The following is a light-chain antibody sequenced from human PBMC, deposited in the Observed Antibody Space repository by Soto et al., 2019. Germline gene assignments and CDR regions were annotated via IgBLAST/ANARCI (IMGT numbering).Light chain of an antibody. J-gene: IGKJ3*01. CDR3: QHYNGHIFT. Sequence: DIQMTQSPSSLPASVGDRVTITCRTSQSIGTWLAWYQQKSGSAPKLLIYEASKLQDGVPPRFSGSKSGTQFTLTISNLQPDDFATYYCQHYNGHIFTFGPGTKVDIK. V-gene: IGKV1-5*03. CDR2: EAS. CDR1: QSIGTW.